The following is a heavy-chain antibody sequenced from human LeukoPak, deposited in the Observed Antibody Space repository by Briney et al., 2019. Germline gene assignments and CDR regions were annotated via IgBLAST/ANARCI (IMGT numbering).Heavy chain of an antibody. D-gene: IGHD6-6*01. V-gene: IGHV3-23*01. CDR2: ISGSGGST. Sequence: PGGSLRLSCAASGFTFSSYAMHWVRQAPGKGLEWVSAISGSGGSTYYADSVKGRFTISRDNSKNTLYLQMNSLRAEDTAVYYCARNEYSSPTWFDPWGQGTLVTVSS. CDR3: ARNEYSSPTWFDP. CDR1: GFTFSSYA. J-gene: IGHJ5*02.